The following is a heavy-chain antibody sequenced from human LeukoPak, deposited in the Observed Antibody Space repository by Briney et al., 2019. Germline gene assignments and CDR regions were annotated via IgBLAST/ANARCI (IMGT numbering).Heavy chain of an antibody. J-gene: IGHJ3*02. CDR2: IIPILGIA. Sequence: ASVKVSCKASGGTFSSYAISWVRQAPGQGLEWMGRIIPILGIANYAQKFQGRVTITADRSTSTAYMELSSLRSEDTAVYYCRVEMATMGAFDIWGQGTMVTVSS. D-gene: IGHD5-24*01. CDR1: GGTFSSYA. V-gene: IGHV1-69*04. CDR3: RVEMATMGAFDI.